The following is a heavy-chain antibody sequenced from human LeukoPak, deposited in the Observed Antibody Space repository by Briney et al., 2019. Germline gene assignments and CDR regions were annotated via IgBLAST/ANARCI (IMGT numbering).Heavy chain of an antibody. J-gene: IGHJ3*02. V-gene: IGHV4-39*07. D-gene: IGHD5-24*01. Sequence: PSETLSLTCTVSGDSISRSRDYWGWLRQPPGKGLEWIGSIYYSGSTYYNPSLKSRVTISVDTSKNQFSLKLSSVTAADTAVYYCARTREEMAPFDAFDIWGQGTMVTVSS. CDR3: ARTREEMAPFDAFDI. CDR1: GDSISRSRDY. CDR2: IYYSGST.